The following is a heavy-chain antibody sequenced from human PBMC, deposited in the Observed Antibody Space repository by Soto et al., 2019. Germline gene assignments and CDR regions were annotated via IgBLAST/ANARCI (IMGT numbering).Heavy chain of an antibody. J-gene: IGHJ5*02. Sequence: PVGSLRLSCAASGFTFSSYAMSWVRQAPGKGLEWVSAISGSGGSTYYADSVKGRFTISRDNSKNTLYLQMNSLRAEDTAVYYCAKDRNGGNFNWFDPWGQGTLVTVSS. CDR3: AKDRNGGNFNWFDP. V-gene: IGHV3-23*01. CDR1: GFTFSSYA. D-gene: IGHD2-21*02. CDR2: ISGSGGST.